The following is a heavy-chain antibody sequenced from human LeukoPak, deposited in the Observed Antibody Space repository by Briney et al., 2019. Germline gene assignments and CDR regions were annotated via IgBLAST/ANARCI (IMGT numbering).Heavy chain of an antibody. CDR2: ISGSGGST. D-gene: IGHD3-10*01. V-gene: IGHV3-23*01. CDR3: AKGTYGSGTYGADDY. Sequence: PGRSLRLSCAASGFTFSSYAMSWVRQAPGKGLEWVSDISGSGGSTYYADSVKGRFTISRDNSKNTLYLQMNSLRAEDTAVYYCAKGTYGSGTYGADDYWGQGTLVTVSS. J-gene: IGHJ4*02. CDR1: GFTFSSYA.